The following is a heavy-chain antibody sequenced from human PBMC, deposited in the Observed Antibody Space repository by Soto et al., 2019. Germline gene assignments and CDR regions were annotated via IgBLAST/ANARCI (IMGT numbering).Heavy chain of an antibody. CDR3: ARDVMMPTDSDGFDV. D-gene: IGHD2-2*01. Sequence: QVQLQESGPGLVKPSETLSLTCTVSGGSINTHNYYWSWVRQHPGKGLEWIAYIDYRGNAFYNPSLMGRGAISLDTSKNQFSLKLNSVSAADTAIYFCARDVMMPTDSDGFDVWGQGTMVTVSS. J-gene: IGHJ3*01. CDR1: GGSINTHNYY. CDR2: IDYRGNA. V-gene: IGHV4-31*03.